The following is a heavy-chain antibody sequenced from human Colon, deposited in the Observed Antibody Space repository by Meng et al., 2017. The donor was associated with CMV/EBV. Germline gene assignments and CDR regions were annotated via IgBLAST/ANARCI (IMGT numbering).Heavy chain of an antibody. CDR1: GGSISSYY. J-gene: IGHJ3*02. D-gene: IGHD1-26*01. CDR3: ARVNGIVGAIDAFDI. CDR2: IYYSGST. Sequence: SETLSLTCTVSGGSISSYYWSWIRQPPGKGLEWIGYIYYSGSTNYNPSLKSRVTIAVDTSKNQFSLKLSSVNAADTAVYYCARVNGIVGAIDAFDIWGQGTMVTVSS. V-gene: IGHV4-59*01.